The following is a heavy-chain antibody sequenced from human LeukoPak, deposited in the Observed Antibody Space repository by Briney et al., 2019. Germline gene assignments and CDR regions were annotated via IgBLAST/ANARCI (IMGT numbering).Heavy chain of an antibody. V-gene: IGHV3-7*01. Sequence: PGGSLRLSCAASGFRFSDYWMTWVRQAPGKGLEWVANIKQDGSEKYYVDSVKGRFTISRDNAKNSLYLQMNSLRAEDTAVYYCARRSSPSGRDAFDIWGQGTMVTVSS. CDR1: GFRFSDYW. D-gene: IGHD6-19*01. J-gene: IGHJ3*02. CDR3: ARRSSPSGRDAFDI. CDR2: IKQDGSEK.